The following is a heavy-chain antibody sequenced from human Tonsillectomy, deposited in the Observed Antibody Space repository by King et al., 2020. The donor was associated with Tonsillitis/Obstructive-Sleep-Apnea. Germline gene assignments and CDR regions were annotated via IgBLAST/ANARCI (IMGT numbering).Heavy chain of an antibody. CDR1: GGSFSGFY. CDR3: ARGDLLTGYYASTDFDS. CDR2: VTHSGGN. J-gene: IGHJ5*01. Sequence: VQLQQWGAGLLKPSETLSLTCAVYGGSFSGFYWTWIRQPPGKGLEWIGEVTHSGGNRYNPSLKSRVTISTDSSKNQFSLKLSSVTAADTAVYYCARGDLLTGYYASTDFDSWGQGTLVTASS. D-gene: IGHD3-9*01. V-gene: IGHV4-34*01.